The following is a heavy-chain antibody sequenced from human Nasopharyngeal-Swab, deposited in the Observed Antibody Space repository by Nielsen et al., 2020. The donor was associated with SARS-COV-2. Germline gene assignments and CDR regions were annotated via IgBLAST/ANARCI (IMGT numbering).Heavy chain of an antibody. Sequence: GFLGPSCAAPGLLLHSPAHHLGRQASGKGAGLGGRNGDKDHNYATTYGAAVQGRFTISRDDSKNTAFLQMDSLKTEDTALYYCTTDFYFDYWGQGTLVTVSS. J-gene: IGHJ4*02. CDR3: TTDFYFDY. CDR1: GLLLHSPA. CDR2: NGDKDHNYAT. V-gene: IGHV3-73*01.